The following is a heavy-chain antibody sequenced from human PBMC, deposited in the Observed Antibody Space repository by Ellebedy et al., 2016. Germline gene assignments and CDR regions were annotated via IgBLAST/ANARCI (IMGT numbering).Heavy chain of an antibody. V-gene: IGHV3-30-3*01. J-gene: IGHJ3*02. CDR2: ISYDGSNK. CDR3: ARGSPLMGSSGYHDAFDI. D-gene: IGHD3-22*01. CDR1: GFTFSSYA. Sequence: GGSLRLXXAASGFTFSSYAMHWVRQAPGKGLEWGAVISYDGSNKYYADSVKGRFTISRDNSKNTLYLQMNSLRAEDTAVYYCARGSPLMGSSGYHDAFDIWGQGTMVTVSS.